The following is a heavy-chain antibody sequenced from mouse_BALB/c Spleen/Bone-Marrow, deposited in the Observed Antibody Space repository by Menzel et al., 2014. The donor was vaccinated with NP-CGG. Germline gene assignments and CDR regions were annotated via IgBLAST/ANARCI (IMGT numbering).Heavy chain of an antibody. V-gene: IGHV1-67*01. J-gene: IGHJ3*01. CDR3: TRGGRYDEVAY. CDR1: SYTFTDYA. CDR2: ISTYYGNA. D-gene: IGHD2-14*01. Sequence: VKLMESGPELVRPGVSVKISCKGSSYTFTDYAMHWVKRSHAKSLEWIGVISTYYGNANYNQKFKGKATMTVDKSSSTAYMELARLTSEDSAVYYCTRGGRYDEVAYWGQGTLVTVSA.